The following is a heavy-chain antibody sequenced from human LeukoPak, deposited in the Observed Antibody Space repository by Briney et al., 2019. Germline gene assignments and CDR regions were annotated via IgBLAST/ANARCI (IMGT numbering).Heavy chain of an antibody. V-gene: IGHV3-11*01. CDR2: ISSSGSTI. J-gene: IGHJ4*02. Sequence: PGGSLRLSCAASGFTFSNYYMNWIRQAPGKGLEWVSYISSSGSTIYYADSVKGRFTISRDNAKNSLYLQMNSLRAEDTAVYYCARYYSSGYYSNYWGQGTLVTVSS. CDR3: ARYYSSGYYSNY. D-gene: IGHD3-22*01. CDR1: GFTFSNYY.